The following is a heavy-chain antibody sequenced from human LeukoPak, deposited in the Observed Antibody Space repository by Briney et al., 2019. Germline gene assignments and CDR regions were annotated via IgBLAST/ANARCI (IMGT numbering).Heavy chain of an antibody. J-gene: IGHJ6*04. CDR3: ASNFRYFDV. Sequence: PGGCLSLSCSASGFPLSTYNMNWASRAPGRGVEWVSSITFSSYYIYYADSVKIRFNISRDNAKNSLYLQMNSLRAEDSAVYYCASNFRYFDVWGKGTTVTVSS. CDR2: ITFSSYYI. CDR1: GFPLSTYN. D-gene: IGHD3-9*01. V-gene: IGHV3-21*01.